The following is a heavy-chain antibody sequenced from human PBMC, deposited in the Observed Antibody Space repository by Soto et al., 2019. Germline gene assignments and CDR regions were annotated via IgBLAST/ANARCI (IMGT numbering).Heavy chain of an antibody. CDR3: ARGGWGDPHLFDY. Sequence: QVQLQESGPGLVKPSQTLSLTCTVSNGSISSGDYYWSWIRQPPGKGLEWIGYIYYSGSTYYNPSLKSRVIISRDTSKNQFSLKLSSVTAADTAVYYCARGGWGDPHLFDYWGQGTLVTVSS. CDR1: NGSISSGDYY. D-gene: IGHD5-12*01. J-gene: IGHJ4*02. V-gene: IGHV4-30-4*01. CDR2: IYYSGST.